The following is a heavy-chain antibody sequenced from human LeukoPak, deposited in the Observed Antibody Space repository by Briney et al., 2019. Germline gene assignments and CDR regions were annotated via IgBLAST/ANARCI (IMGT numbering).Heavy chain of an antibody. D-gene: IGHD3-3*01. V-gene: IGHV4-39*01. Sequence: PSETLSLTCTVSGGSIRSSGHNWDWIRQPPGKGLEYIVSIFYSGNTYYNPSLKSRVTISVDTSKNQFSLKLSSVTAADTAVYYCARRPKQPGFWSGYVDYWGQGTLVTVSS. CDR2: IFYSGNT. J-gene: IGHJ4*02. CDR3: ARRPKQPGFWSGYVDY. CDR1: GGSIRSSGHN.